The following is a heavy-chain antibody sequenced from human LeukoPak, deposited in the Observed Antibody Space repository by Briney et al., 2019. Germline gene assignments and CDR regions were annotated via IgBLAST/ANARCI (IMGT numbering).Heavy chain of an antibody. CDR1: GGSLSGFY. CDR3: ARRLRPAGVDV. Sequence: SETLSLSCEGYGGSLSGFYWSWIRQPPGKGLEWIGEINHVGRTNYNPSLNSRVTMSVDTSKNQFSLRLSSVTAADTAVYYCARRLRPAGVDVWGRGTTVTVSS. CDR2: INHVGRT. J-gene: IGHJ6*02. V-gene: IGHV4-34*01. D-gene: IGHD2-15*01.